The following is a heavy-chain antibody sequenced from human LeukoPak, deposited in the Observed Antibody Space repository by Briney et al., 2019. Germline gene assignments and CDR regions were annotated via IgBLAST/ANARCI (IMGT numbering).Heavy chain of an antibody. CDR2: MNPNSGNT. V-gene: IGHV1-8*01. CDR1: GYTFTSYD. D-gene: IGHD2-2*01. Sequence: ASVKVSCKASGYTFTSYDINWVRQATGQGLEWMGWMNPNSGNTGYAQKFQGRVTMTRNTSISTAYMELSSLRSEDTAVYYCARGKGDCSSTSCYYFDYWGQGTLVTVSS. J-gene: IGHJ4*02. CDR3: ARGKGDCSSTSCYYFDY.